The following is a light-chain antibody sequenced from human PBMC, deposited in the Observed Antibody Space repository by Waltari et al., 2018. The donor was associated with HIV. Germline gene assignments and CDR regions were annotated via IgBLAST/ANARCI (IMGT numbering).Light chain of an antibody. J-gene: IGLJ2*01. Sequence: QSVLTTPPSASGPPGTSVTISCTGSSSNFGRNSLTWLHHLPGTAPRLLIHSDNQRPSGVPDRVSGSKSGNSASLAITGLQSEDEAVYYCASWDDSLSALLFGGGTRLTVL. CDR3: ASWDDSLSALL. V-gene: IGLV1-44*01. CDR1: SSNFGRNS. CDR2: SDN.